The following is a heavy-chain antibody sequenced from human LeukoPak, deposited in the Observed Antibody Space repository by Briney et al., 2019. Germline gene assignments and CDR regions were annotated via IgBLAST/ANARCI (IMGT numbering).Heavy chain of an antibody. CDR1: GFIFSNYW. CDR3: AREGPTNWDIVVVVAAIDY. D-gene: IGHD2-15*01. CDR2: IKQDGGER. Sequence: GGSLRLSCAASGFIFSNYWMGWVRQGPGKGLEWVANIKQDGGERYYVDSVKGRFTISRDNAKKSLYLQMNSLRAEDTAVYYCAREGPTNWDIVVVVAAIDYWGQGTLVTVSS. V-gene: IGHV3-7*01. J-gene: IGHJ4*02.